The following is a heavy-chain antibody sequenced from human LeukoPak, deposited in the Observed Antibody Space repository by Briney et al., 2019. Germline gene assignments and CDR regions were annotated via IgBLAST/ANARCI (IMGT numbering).Heavy chain of an antibody. CDR2: INPNSGGT. CDR3: ASSIAVAGTGFDY. Sequence: GASVKVSCKASGYTFTGYYMHWVRQAPGQGLEWMGWINPNSGGTNYAQKFQGRVTMTRDTSISTAYMELSRLRSDDTAVYYCASSIAVAGTGFDYWGQGTLDTVSS. J-gene: IGHJ4*02. D-gene: IGHD6-19*01. CDR1: GYTFTGYY. V-gene: IGHV1-2*02.